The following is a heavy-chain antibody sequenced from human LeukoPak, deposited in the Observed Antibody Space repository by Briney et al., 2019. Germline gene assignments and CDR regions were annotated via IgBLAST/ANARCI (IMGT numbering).Heavy chain of an antibody. CDR1: GFSFSNYG. CDR3: AKTPFGSGAYYLDR. J-gene: IGHJ4*02. CDR2: VRHDGSNK. D-gene: IGHD3-10*01. V-gene: IGHV3-30*02. Sequence: GGSLRLSCAASGFSFSNYGMHWVRQAPGKGLEWVAFVRHDGSNKYYADSVKGRFTVSRDNSKNTLYLQMNSLRGEDTAVFYCAKTPFGSGAYYLDRWGQGALVTVSS.